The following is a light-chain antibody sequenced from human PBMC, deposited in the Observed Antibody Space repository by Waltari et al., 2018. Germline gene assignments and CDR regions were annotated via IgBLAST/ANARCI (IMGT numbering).Light chain of an antibody. CDR1: STDVGGYHS. J-gene: IGLJ2*01. CDR2: EVS. V-gene: IGLV2-14*01. Sequence: QSALTHPASVSGSPGQSIVLSCTGTSTDVGGYHSVPWYHKHPGKPPNLLIYEVSNRPSGVSIRFSASKSGNTASLTISGLQAEDEADYYCSSYTSSSTVIFGGGTMLTVL. CDR3: SSYTSSSTVI.